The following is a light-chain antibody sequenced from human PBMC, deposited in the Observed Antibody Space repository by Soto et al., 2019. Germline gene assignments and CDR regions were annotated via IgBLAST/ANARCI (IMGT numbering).Light chain of an antibody. Sequence: EIVMTQSPATLSVSAGARATLSCRASQSVSSNLAWYQQKPGQTPNLLIYVASTRATGIPARFSGSGSGTEFTLTISSLQSEDFAVYYCQQYNVWPLTFGGGTKVEFK. CDR2: VAS. V-gene: IGKV3-15*01. CDR3: QQYNVWPLT. J-gene: IGKJ4*01. CDR1: QSVSSN.